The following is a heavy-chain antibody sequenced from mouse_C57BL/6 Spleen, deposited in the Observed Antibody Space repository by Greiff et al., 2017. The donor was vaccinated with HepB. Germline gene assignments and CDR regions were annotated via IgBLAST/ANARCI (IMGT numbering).Heavy chain of an antibody. V-gene: IGHV3-6*01. CDR1: GYSITSVYY. CDR3: ARGDGNFAY. Sequence: DVQLQESGPGLVKPSQSLSLTCSVTGYSITSVYYWNWIRQFPGNKLEWMGYISYDGSNNYNPSLKNRISITRDTSKNQFFLKLNSVTTEDTATYYCARGDGNFAYWGQGTLVTVSA. D-gene: IGHD2-1*01. CDR2: ISYDGSN. J-gene: IGHJ3*01.